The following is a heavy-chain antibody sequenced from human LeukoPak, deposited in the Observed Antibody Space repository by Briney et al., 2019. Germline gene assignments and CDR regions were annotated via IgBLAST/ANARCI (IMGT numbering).Heavy chain of an antibody. J-gene: IGHJ5*02. CDR2: IYHSGST. Sequence: PSETLSLTCTVSGYSISSGYYWGWIRQPPGKGLEWIGSIYHSGSTYYNPSLKSRVTISVDTSKSQFSLKLSSVTAADTAVYYCARQLPEFDPWGQGTLVTVSS. CDR1: GYSISSGYY. V-gene: IGHV4-38-2*02. CDR3: ARQLPEFDP. D-gene: IGHD2-2*01.